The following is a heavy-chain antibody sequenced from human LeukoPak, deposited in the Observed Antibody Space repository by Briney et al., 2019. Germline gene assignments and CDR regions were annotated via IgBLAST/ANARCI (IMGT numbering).Heavy chain of an antibody. CDR2: IYYSGST. J-gene: IGHJ3*02. V-gene: IGHV4-39*01. CDR1: GGSISSSSYY. D-gene: IGHD2-15*01. CDR3: ARQLGYCSGGSCYWLAFDI. Sequence: SETLCLTCTVSGGSISSSSYYWGWIRQPPGKGLEWIGGIYYSGSTYYNPPLKSRVTISVATSKNQFSLKLSSVTAADTAVYYCARQLGYCSGGSCYWLAFDIWGQGTMVTVSS.